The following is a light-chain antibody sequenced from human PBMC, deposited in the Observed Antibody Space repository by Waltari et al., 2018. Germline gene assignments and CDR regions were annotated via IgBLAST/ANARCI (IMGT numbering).Light chain of an antibody. CDR3: QQYNNWPPGT. J-gene: IGKJ1*01. Sequence: EIMMTQSPAPLSKSPGESATLSCRASQSLGSNLAWYQRRPGQAPRLVIYGASTRATGVPPRFSGRGSGTEFTLTISSLQSEDFAVYYCQQYNNWPPGTFGQGTKVEIK. V-gene: IGKV3-15*01. CDR1: QSLGSN. CDR2: GAS.